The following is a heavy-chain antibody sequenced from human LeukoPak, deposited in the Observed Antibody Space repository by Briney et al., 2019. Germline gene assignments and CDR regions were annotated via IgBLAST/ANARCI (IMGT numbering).Heavy chain of an antibody. CDR1: GYTFTSYG. V-gene: IGHV1-46*01. CDR2: INPRGTAT. Sequence: ASVKVSCKASGYTFTSYGISWVRQAPGQGLEWMGLINPRGTATRYAESFQGRLTLTRDLSTSTDYMGLSSLRSDDTAVYFCARDSSEGDYAWWFDPWGQGTLVTVAS. J-gene: IGHJ5*02. CDR3: ARDSSEGDYAWWFDP. D-gene: IGHD3-10*01.